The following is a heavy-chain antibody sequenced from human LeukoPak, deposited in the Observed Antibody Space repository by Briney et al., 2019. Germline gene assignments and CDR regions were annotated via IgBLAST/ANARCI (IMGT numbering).Heavy chain of an antibody. D-gene: IGHD4-17*01. Sequence: PGGSLRLSCAASGFTFSSYAMSWVRQAPGKGLEWVSAISGSGGSTYYADSVKGRFTISRDNSKNTPYLQMNSLRAEDTAVYYCARNALMTTVTISWFDPWGQGTLVTVSS. CDR3: ARNALMTTVTISWFDP. CDR1: GFTFSSYA. J-gene: IGHJ5*02. V-gene: IGHV3-23*01. CDR2: ISGSGGST.